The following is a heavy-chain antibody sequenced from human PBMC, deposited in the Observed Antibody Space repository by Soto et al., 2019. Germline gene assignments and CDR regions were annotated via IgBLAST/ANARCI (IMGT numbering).Heavy chain of an antibody. V-gene: IGHV3-30*18. Sequence: PGGSLRLSCAASGFPFSIYGMHLVRQSPGKGLEWVAIISYDGSNKYYADSVKGRFTISRDRSKNTLYLQMNSLRAADTAVYYCAKDRLANPPYYYFSYGLDVWGQGTTVTVSS. CDR3: AKDRLANPPYYYFSYGLDV. J-gene: IGHJ6*02. CDR1: GFPFSIYG. CDR2: ISYDGSNK.